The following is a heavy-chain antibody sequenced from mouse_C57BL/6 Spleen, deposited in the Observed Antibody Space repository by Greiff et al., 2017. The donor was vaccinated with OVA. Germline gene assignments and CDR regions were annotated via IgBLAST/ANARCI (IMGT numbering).Heavy chain of an antibody. J-gene: IGHJ3*01. V-gene: IGHV1-53*01. Sequence: QVQLKQPGTELVKPGASVKLSCKASGYTFTSYWMHWVKQRPGQGLEWIGNINPSNGGTNYNEKLKSKATLTVDKSSSTAYMKRTSLPYADSAVYECARAEEYYGPWFAYWGQGTLVTVSA. D-gene: IGHD1-1*01. CDR2: INPSNGGT. CDR3: ARAEEYYGPWFAY. CDR1: GYTFTSYW.